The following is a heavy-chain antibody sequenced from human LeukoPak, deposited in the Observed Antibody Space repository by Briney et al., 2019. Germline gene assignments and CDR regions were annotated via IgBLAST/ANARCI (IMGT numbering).Heavy chain of an antibody. V-gene: IGHV3-23*01. Sequence: PGGSLRLSCAASGFTFSNYAMTWVRQAPGKGLEWVSSITSGGSTSYADSVKGRFTISRDNSKNTLFLQMNSLRGEDTAVYYCAKGRGCSYGFIYFDYWGQGTLVTVSS. J-gene: IGHJ4*02. D-gene: IGHD5-18*01. CDR2: ITSGGST. CDR3: AKGRGCSYGFIYFDY. CDR1: GFTFSNYA.